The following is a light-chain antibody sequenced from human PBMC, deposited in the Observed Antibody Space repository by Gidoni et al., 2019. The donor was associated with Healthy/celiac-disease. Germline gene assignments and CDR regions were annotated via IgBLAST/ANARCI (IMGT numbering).Light chain of an antibody. CDR1: QSISSY. V-gene: IGKV1-39*01. CDR2: AAS. CDR3: QQSYSTPRWT. J-gene: IGKJ1*01. Sequence: DIQMTQSPASLSASVGDRATITCRASQSISSYLNWYQQKPGKAPKLLIYAASSLQSGVPSRFSVSGSGTDFTLTISSLQPEDFATYYCQQSYSTPRWTFGQGTKVEIK.